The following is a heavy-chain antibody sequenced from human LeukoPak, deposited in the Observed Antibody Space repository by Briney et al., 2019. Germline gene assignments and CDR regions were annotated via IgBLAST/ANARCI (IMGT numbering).Heavy chain of an antibody. Sequence: SETLSLTCTVSGGSINNSSYYGGWIRQPPGKGLEWIGSIYYGGGTYSGGGLYYNPSLQSRVSISLEASKNQFSLNLTSVTAADTAVYYCARHPVGLRDYWSPYWYFDLWSRGTLVTVSS. J-gene: IGHJ2*01. CDR1: GGSINNSSYY. V-gene: IGHV4-39*07. CDR2: IYYGGGTYSGGGL. D-gene: IGHD3-3*01. CDR3: ARHPVGLRDYWSPYWYFDL.